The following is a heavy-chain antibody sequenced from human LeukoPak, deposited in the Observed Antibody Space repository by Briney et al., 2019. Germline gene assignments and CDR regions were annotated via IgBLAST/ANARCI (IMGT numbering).Heavy chain of an antibody. Sequence: GESLKISCAASGFTFSSYAMSWVRQAPGKGLEWVSAISGSGGSTYYADSVKGQFTISRDNSKNTLYLQMNSLRAEDTAVYYCAKEQQWLVLEYFDYWGQGTLVTVSS. J-gene: IGHJ4*02. V-gene: IGHV3-23*01. CDR1: GFTFSSYA. CDR3: AKEQQWLVLEYFDY. CDR2: ISGSGGST. D-gene: IGHD6-19*01.